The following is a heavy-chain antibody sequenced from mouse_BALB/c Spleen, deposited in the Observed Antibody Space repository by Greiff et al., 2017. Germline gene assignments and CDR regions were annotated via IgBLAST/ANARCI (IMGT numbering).Heavy chain of an antibody. CDR1: GFTFSSFG. Sequence: EVKLMESGGGLVQPGGSRKLSCAASGFTFSSFGMHWVRQAPEKGLEWVAYISSGSSTIYYADTVKGRFTISRDNPKNTLFLQMTSLRSEDTAMYYCARSYCGSSYGFDYWGQGTTLTVSS. D-gene: IGHD1-1*01. V-gene: IGHV5-17*02. J-gene: IGHJ2*01. CDR2: ISSGSSTI. CDR3: ARSYCGSSYGFDY.